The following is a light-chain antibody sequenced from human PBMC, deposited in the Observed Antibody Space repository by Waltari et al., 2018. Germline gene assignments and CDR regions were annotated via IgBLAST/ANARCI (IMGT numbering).Light chain of an antibody. CDR1: QSVSRS. J-gene: IGKJ1*01. Sequence: EIVLTQSPGTLSLSPGERATLSCRASQSVSRSLAWDQQKPGQAPRLLIYGASSRATGVPDRFSGSGSGTYFSLTISRLEPEDFAVYYCQHYVRLPVSFGQGTKVEIK. CDR2: GAS. V-gene: IGKV3-20*01. CDR3: QHYVRLPVS.